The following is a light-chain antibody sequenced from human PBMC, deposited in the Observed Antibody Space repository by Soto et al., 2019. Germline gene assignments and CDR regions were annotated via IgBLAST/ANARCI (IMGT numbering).Light chain of an antibody. CDR1: NSNIGGNS. V-gene: IGLV1-44*01. CDR3: ASWDDSLDSRL. Sequence: QSVLTQPPSAYGTPGQWVSITCSGSNSNIGGNSVSWFQHFPGMAPKLLIYNNDQRPSGVPDRFSGSKSVTSASLAISGLQSDDEADYYCASWDDSLDSRLFGGGTKLTVL. CDR2: NND. J-gene: IGLJ3*02.